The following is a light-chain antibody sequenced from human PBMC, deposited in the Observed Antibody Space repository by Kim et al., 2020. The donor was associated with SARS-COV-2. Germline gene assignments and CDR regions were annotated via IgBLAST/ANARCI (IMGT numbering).Light chain of an antibody. V-gene: IGLV2-14*03. CDR3: SSYTSSSTLYV. CDR1: SSAVGGNNY. CDR2: DVS. Sequence: ITISCTGTSSAVGGNNYVSWYQQHPGKAPKLMIYDVSNRPSGVSNRFSGSKSGNAASLTISVLQAEDEADYYCSSYTSSSTLYVFGTGTKVTVL. J-gene: IGLJ1*01.